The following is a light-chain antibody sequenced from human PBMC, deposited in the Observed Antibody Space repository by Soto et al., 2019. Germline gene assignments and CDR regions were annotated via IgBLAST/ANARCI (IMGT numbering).Light chain of an antibody. J-gene: IGLJ1*01. V-gene: IGLV1-40*01. CDR3: QSYDSSLSGYV. CDR1: SSNIGSHYD. CDR2: GNF. Sequence: QAVVTQPPSVSGAPGQRVTISCTGSSSNIGSHYDVHWYQQLPGAAPRLLIYGNFKRPSGVPDRFSGSKSDTSASLAITGLPAEDEADYYCQSYDSSLSGYVFGTGTKVTVL.